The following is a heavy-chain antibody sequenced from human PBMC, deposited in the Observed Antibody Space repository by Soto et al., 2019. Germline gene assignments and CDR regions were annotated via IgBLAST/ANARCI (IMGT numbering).Heavy chain of an antibody. CDR2: ITGPGFNT. D-gene: IGHD6-13*01. Sequence: GGSLRLSCAASGFTFSSYAMSWVRQAPGKGLEWVSAITGPGFNTFYADPVKGRFTISRDNSDNTVHLQMNSLRADDTAIYYCAKEYPESQGSNWYGLYNFWGQGILVTVSS. CDR3: AKEYPESQGSNWYGLYNF. V-gene: IGHV3-23*01. CDR1: GFTFSSYA. J-gene: IGHJ4*02.